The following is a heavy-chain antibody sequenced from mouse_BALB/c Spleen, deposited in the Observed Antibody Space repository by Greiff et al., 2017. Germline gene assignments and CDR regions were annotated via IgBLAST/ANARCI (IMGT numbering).Heavy chain of an antibody. CDR1: GYTFTSYY. CDR2: IYPGNVNT. D-gene: IGHD2-4*01. CDR3: ARERYDYYFDY. J-gene: IGHJ2*01. Sequence: QVQLKESGPELVKPGASVRISCKASGYTFTSYYIHWVKQRPGQGLEWIGWIYPGNVNTKYNEKFKGMATLTADKSSSTAYMQLSSLTSEDSAVYFCARERYDYYFDYWGQGTTLTVSS. V-gene: IGHV1S56*01.